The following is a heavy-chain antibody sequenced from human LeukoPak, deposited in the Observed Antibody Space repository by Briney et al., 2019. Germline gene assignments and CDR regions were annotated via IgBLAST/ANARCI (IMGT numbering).Heavy chain of an antibody. V-gene: IGHV1-69*05. CDR2: IIPMFGSA. CDR3: ASSPRIVGRLDYYYYMDV. CDR1: GLTLITDA. D-gene: IGHD6-6*01. Sequence: SVKVSCKASGLTLITDAFSCVRQAPGQGLEWMGGIIPMFGSAHYAQKFQGRVTITTDESTTIAYMELSSLRSEDTAVYYCASSPRIVGRLDYYYYMDVWGKGTTVTVSS. J-gene: IGHJ6*03.